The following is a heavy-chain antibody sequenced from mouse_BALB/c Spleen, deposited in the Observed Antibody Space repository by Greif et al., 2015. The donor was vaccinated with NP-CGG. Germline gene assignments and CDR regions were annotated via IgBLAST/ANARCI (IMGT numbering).Heavy chain of an antibody. Sequence: VQLQQSGAELVKPGASVKLSCKASGYTFTSYYMYWVKQRPGQGLEWIGEINPSNGGTNFNEKFKSKATLTVDKSSRTAYMQLSSLTSEDSAVYYCTRSGFYAMDYWGQGTSVTVSS. J-gene: IGHJ4*01. CDR3: TRSGFYAMDY. V-gene: IGHV1S81*02. D-gene: IGHD3-1*01. CDR1: GYTFTSYY. CDR2: INPSNGGT.